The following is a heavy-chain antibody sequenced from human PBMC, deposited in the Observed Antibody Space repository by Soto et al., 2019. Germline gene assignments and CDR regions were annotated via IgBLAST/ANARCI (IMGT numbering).Heavy chain of an antibody. Sequence: ASGKVSCKASGYTFTSYYMHWVRQAPGQGLEWMGIINPSGGSTSYAQKFQGRVTMTRDTSTSTVYMELSSLRSEDTAVYYCARARTDIVAVPAATDWFDPWGQGTLVTVS. J-gene: IGHJ5*02. D-gene: IGHD2-2*01. CDR3: ARARTDIVAVPAATDWFDP. CDR2: INPSGGST. V-gene: IGHV1-46*03. CDR1: GYTFTSYY.